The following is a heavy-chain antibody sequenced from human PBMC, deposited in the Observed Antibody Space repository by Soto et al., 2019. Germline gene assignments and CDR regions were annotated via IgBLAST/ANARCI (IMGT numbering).Heavy chain of an antibody. CDR1: GFTFSSYA. CDR2: ISGSGGST. CDR3: APKPHPNVHCSGGSCPKAWFDP. Sequence: PGGSLRLSCAASGFTFSSYAMSWVRQAPGKGLEWVSAISGSGGSTYYADSVKGRFTISRDNSKNTLYLQMNSLRAEDTAVYYCAPKPHPNVHCSGGSCPKAWFDPWGQGTLVTVSS. J-gene: IGHJ5*02. D-gene: IGHD2-15*01. V-gene: IGHV3-23*01.